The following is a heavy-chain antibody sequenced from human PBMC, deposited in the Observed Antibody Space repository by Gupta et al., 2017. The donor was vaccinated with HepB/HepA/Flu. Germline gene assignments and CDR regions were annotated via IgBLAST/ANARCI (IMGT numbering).Heavy chain of an antibody. CDR2: ISNSGSPI. CDR3: ARGTLDY. J-gene: IGHJ4*02. CDR1: GFTFSTYG. V-gene: IGHV3-48*02. Sequence: EVQLVESGGGLGHPGGSLRLSCVASGFTFSTYGMNWVRQAAGKGLEWVSHISNSGSPIYYADSVRGRFTISRDNAKNSLFLEMNSLRDEDTAIYYCARGTLDYWGQGTLVTVSS.